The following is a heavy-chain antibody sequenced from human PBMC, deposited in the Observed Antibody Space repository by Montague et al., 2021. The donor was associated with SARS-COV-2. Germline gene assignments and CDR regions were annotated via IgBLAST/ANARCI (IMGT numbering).Heavy chain of an antibody. V-gene: IGHV4-59*08. CDR3: ARHYSATLPAVY. Sequence: NYNPSLTSRVTMSVDTSKNQFSLKVNSVTAADTAVYYCARHYSATLPAVYWGQGTLVTVSS. J-gene: IGHJ4*02. D-gene: IGHD2-15*01.